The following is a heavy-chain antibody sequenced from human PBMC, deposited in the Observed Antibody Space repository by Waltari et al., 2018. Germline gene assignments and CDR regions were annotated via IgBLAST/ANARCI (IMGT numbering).Heavy chain of an antibody. CDR1: GFFFPYPW. J-gene: IGHJ4*02. D-gene: IGHD3-10*01. V-gene: IGHV3-15*02. Sequence: EVQLIESGGALLNRGGSIILTCVGYGFFFPYPWMSCFRQAPGRGLEMVGIIKSITSGGAALYSASVKGRFTISRDDSQNTLYLQMNSLKTEDTAIYYCVADISEVGRGEFDYWAQGTLVRVSS. CDR2: IKSITSGGAA. CDR3: VADISEVGRGEFDY.